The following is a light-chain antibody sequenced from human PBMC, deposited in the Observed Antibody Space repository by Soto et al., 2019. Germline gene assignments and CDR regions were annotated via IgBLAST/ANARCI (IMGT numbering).Light chain of an antibody. J-gene: IGKJ2*01. CDR1: QGISNY. CDR2: SAS. V-gene: IGKV1-27*01. Sequence: DIQMTQSPSSLSASVGDRVTITCRASQGISNYLAWYQQKPGKVPKLLIYSASTLQSGVPSRFSGSGSGTDFTLTISSLEHEDVETYSSQHYNNAPYTFGQGTKVDIK. CDR3: QHYNNAPYT.